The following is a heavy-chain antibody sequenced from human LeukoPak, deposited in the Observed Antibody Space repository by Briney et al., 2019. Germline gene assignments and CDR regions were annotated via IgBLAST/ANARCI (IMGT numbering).Heavy chain of an antibody. CDR2: ISGSSNTI. V-gene: IGHV3-48*03. J-gene: IGHJ6*02. CDR3: ARDTYFYNSSAFYHYYYGMDV. CDR1: GFNFNNYA. D-gene: IGHD3-22*01. Sequence: GGSLRLSCAASGFNFNNYAMNWVRQAPGEGLEWVSFISGSSNTIYYADSVRGRFTISRDNAKNTLYLQMNSLRAEDTAVYYCARDTYFYNSSAFYHYYYGMDVWGQGTTVTVSS.